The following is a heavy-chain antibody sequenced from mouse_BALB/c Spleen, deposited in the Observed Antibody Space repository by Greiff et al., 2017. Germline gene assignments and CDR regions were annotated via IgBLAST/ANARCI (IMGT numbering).Heavy chain of an antibody. CDR1: GFSLTGYG. J-gene: IGHJ4*01. CDR2: IWGDGST. D-gene: IGHD3-1*01. CDR3: ASSGSGYGYYAMDY. Sequence: QVQLKESGPGLVAPSQSLSITCTVSGFSLTGYGVNWVRQPPGKGLEWLGMIWGDGSTDYNSALKSRLSISKDNSKSQVFLKMNSLQTDDTARYYCASSGSGYGYYAMDYWGQGTSVTVSS. V-gene: IGHV2-6-7*01.